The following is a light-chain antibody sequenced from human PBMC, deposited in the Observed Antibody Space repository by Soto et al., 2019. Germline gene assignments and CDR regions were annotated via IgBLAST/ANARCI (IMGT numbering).Light chain of an antibody. J-gene: IGKJ3*01. CDR3: QHYNSYPFT. CDR2: KAS. CDR1: QSISSW. Sequence: DIQMTQSPSTLSASVGDRVTITCRASQSISSWLAWYQQKPGKAPKLLIYKASSLESGVPSRLSGSGSGTEFTLTISSLQPDDFATYYCQHYNSYPFTFGPGTKVDIK. V-gene: IGKV1-5*03.